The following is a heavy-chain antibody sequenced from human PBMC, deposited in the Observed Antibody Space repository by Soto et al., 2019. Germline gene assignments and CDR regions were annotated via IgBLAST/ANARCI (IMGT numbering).Heavy chain of an antibody. V-gene: IGHV4-61*01. CDR3: ARDSRHLSDYGPAFDI. CDR2: TYYGGST. CDR1: GGSVSSGSYY. J-gene: IGHJ3*02. D-gene: IGHD4-17*01. Sequence: PSETLSLTCTVSGGSVSSGSYYWSWIRQPPGKGLEWIGYTYYGGSTNYNPSLKSRVTISVDTSKNQFSLKLSSVTAADTAVYYCARDSRHLSDYGPAFDIWGQGTRVTVS.